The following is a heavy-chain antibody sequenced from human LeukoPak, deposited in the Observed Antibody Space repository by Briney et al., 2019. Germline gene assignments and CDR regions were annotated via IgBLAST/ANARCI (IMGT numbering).Heavy chain of an antibody. J-gene: IGHJ4*02. Sequence: SETLSLTCAVYGGSFSGYSWSWIRQPPGKGLEWIGEINHSGSTNYNPSLKSRVTISVDTSKNQFSLKLSSVTAADTAVCYCARWPMVGGWGQGTLVTVSS. CDR3: ARWPMVGG. V-gene: IGHV4-34*01. D-gene: IGHD1-26*01. CDR2: INHSGST. CDR1: GGSFSGYS.